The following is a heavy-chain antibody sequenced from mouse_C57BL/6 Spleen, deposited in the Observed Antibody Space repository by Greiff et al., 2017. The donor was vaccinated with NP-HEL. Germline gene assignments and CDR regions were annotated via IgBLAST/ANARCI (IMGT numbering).Heavy chain of an antibody. Sequence: VQLQQPGAELVRPGSSVKLSCKASGYTFTSYWMHWVKQRPIQGLEWIGNIDPSDSETHYNQKFKDKATLTVDKSSSTAYMQLSSLTSEDSAVYYCARGGSSTLYYFDYWGQGTTLTVSS. V-gene: IGHV1-52*01. CDR1: GYTFTSYW. CDR2: IDPSDSET. J-gene: IGHJ2*01. CDR3: ARGGSSTLYYFDY.